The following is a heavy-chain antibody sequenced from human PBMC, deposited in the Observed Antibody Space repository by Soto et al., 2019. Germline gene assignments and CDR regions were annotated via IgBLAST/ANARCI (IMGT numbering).Heavy chain of an antibody. CDR2: INHSGST. V-gene: IGHV4-34*01. Sequence: SDALSVTCAVYGGSFSGYYWSWIRQPPGKGLEWIGEINHSGSTNYNPSLKSRFTISVDTSKNQFSLKLSSVTAADTAVYYCARDWSIFGLYGMDVWGQGTTVTVS. CDR3: ARDWSIFGLYGMDV. D-gene: IGHD3-3*01. J-gene: IGHJ6*01. CDR1: GGSFSGYY.